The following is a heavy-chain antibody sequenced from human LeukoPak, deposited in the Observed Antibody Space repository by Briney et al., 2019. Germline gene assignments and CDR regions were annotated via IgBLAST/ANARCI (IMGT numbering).Heavy chain of an antibody. J-gene: IGHJ4*02. V-gene: IGHV1-2*02. D-gene: IGHD1-26*01. CDR3: ARGNAVGATTAFGY. CDR1: GYTFTGYY. Sequence: ASVKVSCTASGYTFTGYYMHWVRQAPGQGLEWMGWINPNRGGTNYAQKFQGRVTMTRDTSISTAYMELSRLRSDDTAVYYCARGNAVGATTAFGYWGQGTLVTVSS. CDR2: INPNRGGT.